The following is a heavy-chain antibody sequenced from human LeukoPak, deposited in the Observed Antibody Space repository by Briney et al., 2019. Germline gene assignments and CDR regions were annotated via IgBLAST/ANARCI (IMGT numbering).Heavy chain of an antibody. CDR3: AKVGDYYDSSGTFDY. Sequence: GGSLRLSCAASGFTFNYAWMSWVRQAPGKGLEWVAVISYDGSNKYYADSVKGRFTISRDNSKNTLYLQMNSLRAEDTAVYYCAKVGDYYDSSGTFDYWGQGTLVTVSS. CDR1: GFTFNYAW. V-gene: IGHV3-30*18. J-gene: IGHJ4*02. CDR2: ISYDGSNK. D-gene: IGHD3-22*01.